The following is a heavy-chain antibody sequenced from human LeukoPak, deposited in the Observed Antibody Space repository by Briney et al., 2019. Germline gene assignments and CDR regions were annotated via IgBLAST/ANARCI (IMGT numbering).Heavy chain of an antibody. D-gene: IGHD3-22*01. Sequence: GASVKVSCKASGGTFSSYAISWVRQAPGQGLEWMGWMNPNSGNTGYAQKFQGRVTMTRNTSIGTAYMELSSLGSEDTAMYYCARGFRSDSSGRKFDCWGQGTLVTVSS. V-gene: IGHV1-8*02. CDR3: ARGFRSDSSGRKFDC. CDR2: MNPNSGNT. CDR1: GGTFSSYA. J-gene: IGHJ4*02.